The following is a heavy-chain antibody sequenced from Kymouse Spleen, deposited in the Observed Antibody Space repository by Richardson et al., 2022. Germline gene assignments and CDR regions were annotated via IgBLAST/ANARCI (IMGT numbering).Heavy chain of an antibody. Sequence: EVQLVESGGGLVQPGGSLRLSCAASGFTFSSYAMSWVRQAPGKGLEWVSAISGSGGSTYYADSVKGRFTISRDNSKNTLYLQMNSLRAEDTAVYYCALDGSGSYVYYYYYGMDVWGQGTTVTVSS. CDR1: GFTFSSYA. V-gene: IGHV3-23*04. J-gene: IGHJ6*02. CDR2: ISGSGGST. D-gene: IGHD3-10*01. CDR3: ALDGSGSYVYYYYYGMDV.